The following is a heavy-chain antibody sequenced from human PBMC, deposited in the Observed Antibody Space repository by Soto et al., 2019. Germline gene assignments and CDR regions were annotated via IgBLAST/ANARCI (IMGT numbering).Heavy chain of an antibody. V-gene: IGHV3-21*01. J-gene: IGHJ6*02. CDR2: ISSSSSYI. Sequence: GESLKISCAASGFTFSSYSMNWVRQAPGKGLEWVSSISSSSSYIYYADSVKGRFTISRDNAKNSLYLQMNSLRAEDTAVYYCARDRPPGYSSSWYGNGMDVWGQGTTVTVSS. D-gene: IGHD6-13*01. CDR3: ARDRPPGYSSSWYGNGMDV. CDR1: GFTFSSYS.